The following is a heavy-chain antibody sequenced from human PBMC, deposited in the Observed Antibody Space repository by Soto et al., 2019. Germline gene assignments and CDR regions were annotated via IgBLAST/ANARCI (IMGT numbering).Heavy chain of an antibody. CDR3: AKKVNSGPGSQYFDY. D-gene: IGHD3-10*01. CDR2: FRSSGDGGTS. V-gene: IGHV3-23*01. J-gene: IGHJ4*02. CDR1: GFTFSSYS. Sequence: GGSLRLSCAASGFTFSSYSMSWVRQAPGKGLEWVSGFRSSGDGGTSYYADSVKGRFTISRDNSKNTLFLQMNSLRAEDTAIYYCAKKVNSGPGSQYFDYWGQGTLVTVSS.